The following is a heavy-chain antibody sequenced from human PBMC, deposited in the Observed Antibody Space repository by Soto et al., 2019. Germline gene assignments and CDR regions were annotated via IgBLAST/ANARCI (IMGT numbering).Heavy chain of an antibody. Sequence: QVQLQESGPGLVKPSQTLSLTCTVSGGSISSGGYYWSWIRQHPGKGLEWIGYIYYSGSTYYNPSRTSRVTISVDTSKNQFSLKLSSVTAADTAVYYCARGPPYYDFWSGYYWHAFDIWGQGTMVTVSS. CDR1: GGSISSGGYY. V-gene: IGHV4-31*03. CDR2: IYYSGST. D-gene: IGHD3-3*01. J-gene: IGHJ3*02. CDR3: ARGPPYYDFWSGYYWHAFDI.